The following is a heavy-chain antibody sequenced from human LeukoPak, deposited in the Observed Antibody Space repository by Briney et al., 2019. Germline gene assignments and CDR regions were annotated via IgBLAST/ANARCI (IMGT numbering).Heavy chain of an antibody. J-gene: IGHJ4*02. D-gene: IGHD5-18*01. CDR2: ISYDGSNK. V-gene: IGHV3-30*03. CDR1: GFTFSGYG. Sequence: PGGSLRLSCAASGFTFSGYGMHWVRQAPGKGLEWVAVISYDGSNKYYADSVKGRFTISRDNSKNTLYLQMNSLRAEDTAVYYCEGYSYGSGYFDYWGQGTLVTVSS. CDR3: EGYSYGSGYFDY.